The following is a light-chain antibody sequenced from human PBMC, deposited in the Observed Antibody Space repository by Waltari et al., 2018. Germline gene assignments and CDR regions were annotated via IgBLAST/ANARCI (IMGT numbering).Light chain of an antibody. CDR1: QSISSN. Sequence: EIVMTQSPDTLSVSPGERATFSCRASQSISSNLDWYQQKPGQGPRLLIYEASTRATSTPARFSGSGSGTDFTLTISSLQSEDSAVYYCQQYNHWPPITFGQGTRLEIK. CDR3: QQYNHWPPIT. J-gene: IGKJ5*01. CDR2: EAS. V-gene: IGKV3-15*01.